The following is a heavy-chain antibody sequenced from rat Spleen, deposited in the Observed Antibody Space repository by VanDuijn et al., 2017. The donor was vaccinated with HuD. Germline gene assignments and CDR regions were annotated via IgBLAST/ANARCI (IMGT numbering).Heavy chain of an antibody. Sequence: EVQLQESGPGLVKPSQSLSLTCSVTNYSITSDYWGWIRKFPGSKMEWIGHISYSGSSSYSPSLKGRISITRDTSKNQFFLQLNSVTTEDTATYYCARPGYRYNPNWFAYWGQGTLVTVSS. CDR2: ISYSGSS. J-gene: IGHJ3*01. CDR3: ARPGYRYNPNWFAY. D-gene: IGHD1-5*01. V-gene: IGHV3-1*01. CDR1: NYSITSDY.